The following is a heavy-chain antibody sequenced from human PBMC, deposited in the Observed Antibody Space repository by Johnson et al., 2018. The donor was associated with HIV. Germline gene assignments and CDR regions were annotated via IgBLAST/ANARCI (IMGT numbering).Heavy chain of an antibody. Sequence: VQLVESGGGLAKPTWSPRLSCAASQFTFSRYYMKCVRQAPGNGLELVGQVNPKGTKTNLIESAKDRINTSTINAKNTLYLQMNSLRAEDTAVYYCAKAMSVSSWEHRGAFDIWGQGTMVTVSS. V-gene: IGHV3-25*05. CDR2: VNPKGTKT. D-gene: IGHD6-13*01. J-gene: IGHJ3*02. CDR1: QFTFSRYY. CDR3: AKAMSVSSWEHRGAFDI.